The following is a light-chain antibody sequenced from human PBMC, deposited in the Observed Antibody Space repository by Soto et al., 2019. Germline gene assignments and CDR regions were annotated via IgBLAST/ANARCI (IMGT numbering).Light chain of an antibody. CDR1: QSVSNNY. Sequence: EIGLTQSPDTLSLSPGERATLSSRASQSVSNNYLAWYQQKPGQAPRLLIYGASNRATGIPDRFSGSGSGTDFTLTISRLEPEDFAVYYCQQYGSSPKTFGQGTKV. J-gene: IGKJ1*01. CDR3: QQYGSSPKT. V-gene: IGKV3-20*01. CDR2: GAS.